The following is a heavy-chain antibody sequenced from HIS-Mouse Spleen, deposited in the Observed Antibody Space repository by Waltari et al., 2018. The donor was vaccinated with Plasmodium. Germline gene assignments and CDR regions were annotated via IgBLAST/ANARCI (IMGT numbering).Heavy chain of an antibody. CDR1: GLTFRSYW. J-gene: IGHJ2*01. D-gene: IGHD6-13*01. CDR3: ASSWYWYFDL. V-gene: IGHV3-7*01. CDR2: IKQDGSEK. Sequence: EVQLVESGGGMVQPGASLRLSCAASGLTFRSYWMSWVRQAQGKGLEWVANIKQDGSEKYYVDSVKGRFTISRDNAKNSLYLQMNSLRAEDTAVYYCASSWYWYFDLWGRGTLVTVSS.